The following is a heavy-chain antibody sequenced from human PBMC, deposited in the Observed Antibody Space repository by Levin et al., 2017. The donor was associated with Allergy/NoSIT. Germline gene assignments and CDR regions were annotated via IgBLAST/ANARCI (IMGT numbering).Heavy chain of an antibody. Sequence: GSLRLSCTVSGGSIISTSYYWAWIRQPPGKGLEWIGTLYYSGTTYYRPSLWSRVTISGDTSRNHFSLRLTSATAADTAMYYCASGAAAAYYLDVWGTGTPVTVSS. V-gene: IGHV4-39*01. CDR1: GGSIISTSYY. CDR3: ASGAAAAYYLDV. CDR2: LYYSGTT. J-gene: IGHJ6*03. D-gene: IGHD2-2*01.